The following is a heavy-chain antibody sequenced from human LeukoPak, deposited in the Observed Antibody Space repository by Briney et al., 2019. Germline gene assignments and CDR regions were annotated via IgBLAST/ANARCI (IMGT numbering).Heavy chain of an antibody. D-gene: IGHD2-15*01. J-gene: IGHJ6*03. V-gene: IGHV4-34*01. Sequence: PSETLSLTCAVYGGSFSGYYWSWIRQPPGKGLEWIGEINHSGSTNYNPSLKSRVTISVDTSKNQFSLKLSSVTAADTAVYYCARRFRYCSGGSCYSYYYYYYMDVWGKGTTVTTSS. CDR3: ARRFRYCSGGSCYSYYYYYYMDV. CDR2: INHSGST. CDR1: GGSFSGYY.